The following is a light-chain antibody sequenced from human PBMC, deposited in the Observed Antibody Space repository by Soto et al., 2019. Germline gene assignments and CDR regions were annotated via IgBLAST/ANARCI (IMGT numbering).Light chain of an antibody. V-gene: IGKV3-15*01. CDR3: QQYFEWPPMT. J-gene: IGKJ1*01. CDR1: ETVATN. CDR2: GAS. Sequence: EVVMTQSPATLSVSPGERATLSCRASETVATNLAWYQQKPGQAPRLLISGASIRAAGIADRFRGSGSGREFTLSISSLRSEDSAIYYCQQYFEWPPMTFGQGTKVEI.